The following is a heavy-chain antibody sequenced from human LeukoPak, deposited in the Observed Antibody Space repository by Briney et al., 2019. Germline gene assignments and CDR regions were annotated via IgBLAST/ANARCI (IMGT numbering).Heavy chain of an antibody. CDR3: ARVDYYYGSGSYSL. CDR1: GYTFTDYY. Sequence: GASVNVSCKASGYTFTDYYLHWVRKAPGQGLEWMAWINPNSGGTNSAQKFQGRVTMTRDTSISTAYMELSRLRSDDTAVYFCARVDYYYGSGSYSLWGQGTLVTVSS. J-gene: IGHJ4*02. D-gene: IGHD3-10*01. V-gene: IGHV1-2*02. CDR2: INPNSGGT.